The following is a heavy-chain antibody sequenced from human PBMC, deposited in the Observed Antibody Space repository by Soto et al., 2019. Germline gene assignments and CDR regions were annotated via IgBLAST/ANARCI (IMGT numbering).Heavy chain of an antibody. D-gene: IGHD5-18*01. V-gene: IGHV4-30-4*08. CDR1: GGSISSSGYY. J-gene: IGHJ6*02. CDR3: ARASPVVTDA. CDR2: IYYSGST. Sequence: SETLSLTCTVYGGSISSSGYYWSCIRQHPGKGLEWIGYIYYSGSTYYNPSLKSRVTISVDTSKNQFSLKLSSVTAADTAVYYCARASPVVTDAWGQGSTVTVSS.